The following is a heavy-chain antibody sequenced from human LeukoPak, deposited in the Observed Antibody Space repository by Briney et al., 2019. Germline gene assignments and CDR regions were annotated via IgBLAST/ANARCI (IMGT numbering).Heavy chain of an antibody. V-gene: IGHV4-30-4*08. CDR1: GGSISSGDYY. D-gene: IGHD3-3*01. CDR2: IYYSGST. CDR3: ARSPFSPARRYFDL. J-gene: IGHJ2*01. Sequence: PSETLSLTCTVSGGSISSGDYYWSWIRQPPGKGLEWIGYIYYSGSTYYNPSLKSRVTISVDTSKNQFSLKLSSVTAADTAVYYCARSPFSPARRYFDLWGRGTLVTVSS.